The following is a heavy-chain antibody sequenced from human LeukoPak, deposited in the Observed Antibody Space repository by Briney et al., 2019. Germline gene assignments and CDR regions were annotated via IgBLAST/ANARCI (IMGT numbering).Heavy chain of an antibody. D-gene: IGHD3-16*02. CDR2: INTNTGNP. J-gene: IGHJ5*01. CDR1: GYTFTTYA. Sequence: GASVKVSCKASGYTFTTYAMNWVRQAPGQGLEWMGWINTNTGNPAYAQGFTGRFVFSLDTSASTAYLQISSLKAEDPAVYYCARAYQPLGGLSFPDSWGQGTLVTVCS. CDR3: ARAYQPLGGLSFPDS. V-gene: IGHV7-4-1*02.